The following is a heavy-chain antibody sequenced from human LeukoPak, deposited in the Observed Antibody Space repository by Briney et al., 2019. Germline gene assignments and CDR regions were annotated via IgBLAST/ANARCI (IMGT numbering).Heavy chain of an antibody. V-gene: IGHV3-30*02. CDR1: GFTFSSYG. D-gene: IGHD2-2*02. Sequence: GGSLRLSCAASGFTFSSYGIHWVRQAPGKGLEWVTFIGYDGRNKYYADSVKGRFTISRDNSKNTLYLQVNSLRAEDTAVYYCARGSELYLGGYFDLWGRGTPVTVSS. CDR3: ARGSELYLGGYFDL. CDR2: IGYDGRNK. J-gene: IGHJ2*01.